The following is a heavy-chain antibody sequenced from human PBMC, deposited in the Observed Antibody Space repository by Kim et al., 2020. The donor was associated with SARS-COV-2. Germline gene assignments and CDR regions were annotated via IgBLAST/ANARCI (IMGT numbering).Heavy chain of an antibody. D-gene: IGHD6-19*01. CDR1: GFTFSSYW. Sequence: GGSLRLSCAASGFTFSSYWMSWVRQAPGKGLEWVANIKQDGSEKYYVDSVKGRFTISRDNAKNSLYLQMNSLRAEDTAVYYCASHDYESSGWYPFFDYWGQGTLVTVSS. J-gene: IGHJ4*02. V-gene: IGHV3-7*03. CDR3: ASHDYESSGWYPFFDY. CDR2: IKQDGSEK.